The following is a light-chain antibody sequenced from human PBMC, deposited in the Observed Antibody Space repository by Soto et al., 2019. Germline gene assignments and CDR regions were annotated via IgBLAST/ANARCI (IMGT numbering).Light chain of an antibody. CDR3: QQNYSPPPIT. Sequence: DIQMTQSPSSLSASVGGRVTITCRASQGIANYLNWYQQKPGKAPKLLIYAASSLQRGVPSRFSGSGFGTDFTLTISSLXPEDFATYYCQQNYSPPPITFGQGTRLEIK. V-gene: IGKV1-39*01. J-gene: IGKJ5*01. CDR1: QGIANY. CDR2: AAS.